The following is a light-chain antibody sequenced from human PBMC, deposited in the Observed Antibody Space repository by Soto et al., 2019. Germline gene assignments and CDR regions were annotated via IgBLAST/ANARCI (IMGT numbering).Light chain of an antibody. V-gene: IGLV8-61*01. Sequence: QTVVTQEPSFSVSPGGTVTLTCGLSSGSVSTTYYPSWYQLTPGQAPRTLIYHTNTRSSGVPDRFSGSILGNKAALTITGAQADDESDYSCALYMGSGIWVFGGGTKLTVL. CDR3: ALYMGSGIWV. J-gene: IGLJ3*02. CDR1: SGSVSTTYY. CDR2: HTN.